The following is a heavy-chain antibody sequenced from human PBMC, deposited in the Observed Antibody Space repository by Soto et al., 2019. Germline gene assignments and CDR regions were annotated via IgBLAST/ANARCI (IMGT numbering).Heavy chain of an antibody. Sequence: QVQLVESGGGLVKPGGSLRLSCAASGFTFSDYYMSWIRQAPGKGLEWVSYISSSGSTIYYADSVKGRFTISRDNAKNSLYLKKNSRRAEDTAVYYCARVLLVLGWLQSTPIAYWGRGTLVPVPS. CDR3: ARVLLVLGWLQSTPIAY. J-gene: IGHJ4*02. D-gene: IGHD3-3*01. CDR1: GFTFSDYY. CDR2: ISSSGSTI. V-gene: IGHV3-11*01.